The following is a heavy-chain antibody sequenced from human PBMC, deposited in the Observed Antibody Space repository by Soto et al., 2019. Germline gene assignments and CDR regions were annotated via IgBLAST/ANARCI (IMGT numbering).Heavy chain of an antibody. D-gene: IGHD3-22*01. J-gene: IGHJ4*02. V-gene: IGHV1-2*04. CDR2: INPNSGGT. CDR1: GYTFTGYY. Sequence: ASVKGSCKASGYTFTGYYMHGVRQAPGQGLEWMGWINPNSGGTNYAQKFQGWVTMTRDTSISTAYMELSRLRSDDTAVYYCARADSSGYYNYWGQGTLVTVSS. CDR3: ARADSSGYYNY.